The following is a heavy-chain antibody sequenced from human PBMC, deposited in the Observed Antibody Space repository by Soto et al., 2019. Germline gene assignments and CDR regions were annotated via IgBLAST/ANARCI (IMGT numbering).Heavy chain of an antibody. V-gene: IGHV3-23*01. Sequence: GGSLRLSCAASGFTFSSYAMSWVRQAPGKGLEWVSAISGSGGSTYYADSVKGRFTISRDNSKNTLYLQMNSLRAEDTAVYYCAKDGYSSGWYQYFQHWGQGTLVTVSS. D-gene: IGHD6-19*01. CDR1: GFTFSSYA. CDR2: ISGSGGST. J-gene: IGHJ1*01. CDR3: AKDGYSSGWYQYFQH.